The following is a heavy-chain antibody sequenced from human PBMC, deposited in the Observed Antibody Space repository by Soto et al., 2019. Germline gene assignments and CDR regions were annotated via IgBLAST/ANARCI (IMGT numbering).Heavy chain of an antibody. CDR3: ARHHVRGRTIAGAAEF. V-gene: IGHV4-34*01. CDR2: INHSGNT. D-gene: IGHD1-26*01. CDR1: GKSLSGYY. Sequence: SETLSLTCGVYGKSLSGYYWSWIRQPPGKALEWIGEINHSGNTNYNPSLKSRVTISVDTSKNQLFLNLSSVTAADTAMYYCARHHVRGRTIAGAAEFWGQGTLVTVSS. J-gene: IGHJ4*02.